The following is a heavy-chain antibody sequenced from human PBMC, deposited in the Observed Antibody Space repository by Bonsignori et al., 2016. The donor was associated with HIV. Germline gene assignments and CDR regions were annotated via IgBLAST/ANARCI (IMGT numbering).Heavy chain of an antibody. CDR2: INPNSGGA. CDR3: ARSPYSSSAYFDY. D-gene: IGHD6-6*01. J-gene: IGHJ4*02. CDR1: GYIFVGHY. Sequence: QVQLVQSGAEVRKPGASVRVSCEASGYIFVGHYLHWVRLAPGQGLQWLGWINPNSGGAHYATELSGAGVTLTRDTSISTAYMDLNRLTSDDTAVYYCARSPYSSSAYFDYVGPGN. V-gene: IGHV1-2*02.